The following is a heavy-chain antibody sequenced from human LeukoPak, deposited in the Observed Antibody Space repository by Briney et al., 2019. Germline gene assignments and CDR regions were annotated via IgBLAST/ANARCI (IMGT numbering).Heavy chain of an antibody. Sequence: ASVKVSRKASGYTFTGYYMHWVRQAPGQGLEWMGWINPNSGGTNYAQKFQGRVTMTRDTSISTAYMEPSRLRSDDTAVYYCARAALPLAAREPAYNWFDPWGQGTLVTVSS. CDR1: GYTFTGYY. CDR2: INPNSGGT. V-gene: IGHV1-2*02. J-gene: IGHJ5*02. D-gene: IGHD6-13*01. CDR3: ARAALPLAAREPAYNWFDP.